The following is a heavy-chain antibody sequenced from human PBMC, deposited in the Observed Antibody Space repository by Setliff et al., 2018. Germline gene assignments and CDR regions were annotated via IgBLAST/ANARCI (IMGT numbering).Heavy chain of an antibody. Sequence: SGPTLVNPTQTLTLTCTFSGFSLNTTGIRVNWIRQPPGKALEWIARVAWDDDKFYSPPLRTRLAISKDTSENQVVLTMTNMDPADTATYYCARSRGVAGIFDYWGQGTLVTVSS. CDR2: VAWDDDK. CDR3: ARSRGVAGIFDY. D-gene: IGHD6-19*01. V-gene: IGHV2-70*04. J-gene: IGHJ4*02. CDR1: GFSLNTTGIR.